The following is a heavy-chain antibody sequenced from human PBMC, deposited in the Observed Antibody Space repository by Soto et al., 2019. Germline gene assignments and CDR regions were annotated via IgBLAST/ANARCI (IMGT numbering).Heavy chain of an antibody. CDR1: GGSISSGDYY. D-gene: IGHD4-4*01. CDR2: IYYSGST. V-gene: IGHV4-30-4*01. J-gene: IGHJ2*01. CDR3: ARRVIAVSQGDWYFDL. Sequence: QVQLQETGPGLVKPSQTLSLTCTVSGGSISSGDYYWSWIRQPPGKGLEWIGYIYYSGSTYYNPSLKSRVTISVDTYQNQFSLKLSSVTAADTAVYYCARRVIAVSQGDWYFDLWGRGTLVTVSS.